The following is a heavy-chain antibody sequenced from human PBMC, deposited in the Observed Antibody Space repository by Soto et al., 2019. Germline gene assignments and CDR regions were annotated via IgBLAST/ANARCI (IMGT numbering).Heavy chain of an antibody. D-gene: IGHD3-3*01. CDR1: GYTFTSYA. Sequence: ASVKVSCKASGYTFTSYAMHWVRQAPGQRLEWMGWINAGNGNTKYSQKFQGRVTITRDTSASTAYMELSSLRSEDTAVYYCARVLTDVYYDFWSGYSQYYYYYGMDVWGQGTTVTVSS. V-gene: IGHV1-3*01. CDR2: INAGNGNT. J-gene: IGHJ6*02. CDR3: ARVLTDVYYDFWSGYSQYYYYYGMDV.